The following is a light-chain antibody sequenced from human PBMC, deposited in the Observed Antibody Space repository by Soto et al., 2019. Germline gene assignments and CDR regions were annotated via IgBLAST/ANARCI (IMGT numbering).Light chain of an antibody. Sequence: DIQMTQSPSSLSASVGDRVTITCRASQSITGYLNWYQQKPGKAPKLLIYAASSLQSGVLSRFSGSGSGTDFTLTISSLQRDDFATYFCQQSLGIPYTFGQGTRLETK. J-gene: IGKJ2*01. CDR1: QSITGY. CDR3: QQSLGIPYT. CDR2: AAS. V-gene: IGKV1-39*01.